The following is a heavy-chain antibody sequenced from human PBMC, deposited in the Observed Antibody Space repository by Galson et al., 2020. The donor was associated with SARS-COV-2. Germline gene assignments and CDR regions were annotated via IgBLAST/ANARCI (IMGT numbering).Heavy chain of an antibody. V-gene: IGHV1-69*05. D-gene: IGHD6-19*01. J-gene: IGHJ6*03. CDR3: ASISSSGSPSHYYYYYMDV. Sequence: ASVKVSCKASGGTFSSYAISWVRQAPGQGLEWMGGIIPIFGTANYAQKFQGRVTITTDESTSTAYMELSSLRSEDTAVYYCASISSSGSPSHYYYYYMDVWGKGTTVTVSS. CDR2: IIPIFGTA. CDR1: GGTFSSYA.